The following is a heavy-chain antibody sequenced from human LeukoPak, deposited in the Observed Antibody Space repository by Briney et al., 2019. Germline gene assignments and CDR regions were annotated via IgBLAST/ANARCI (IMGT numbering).Heavy chain of an antibody. CDR3: ARQGYTESYYFLDY. CDR1: GGSIRNYY. J-gene: IGHJ4*02. Sequence: PSETLSLTCTVSGGSIRNYYWGWVRQPAGKGLEWIGRIYTTGTTDYNPSLTTRLTISIDTSKNQFSLRLTSVIAAATAVYYCARQGYTESYYFLDYWSQGTLVTVSS. V-gene: IGHV4-4*07. D-gene: IGHD1-26*01. CDR2: IYTTGTT.